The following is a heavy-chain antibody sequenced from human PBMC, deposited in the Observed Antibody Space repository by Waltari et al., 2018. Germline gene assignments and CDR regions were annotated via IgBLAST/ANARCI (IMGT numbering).Heavy chain of an antibody. CDR1: GGSLNGYY. J-gene: IGHJ6*03. CDR3: ARSIVVVPAANYYYYYYYMDV. Sequence: QVQLQESGPGLLKPSETLSLSCTVSGGSLNGYYWSWIRQPAGEGLEWVGRIYPRGITNLNPSLKGRVTMSVDTSRNQFSLKLTSVTGADTAIYYCARSIVVVPAANYYYYYYYMDVWGKGTTVTISS. D-gene: IGHD2-2*01. CDR2: IYPRGIT. V-gene: IGHV4-4*07.